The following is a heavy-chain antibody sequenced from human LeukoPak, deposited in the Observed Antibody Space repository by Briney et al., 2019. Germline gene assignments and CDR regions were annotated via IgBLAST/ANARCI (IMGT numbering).Heavy chain of an antibody. CDR1: GFTFSSYW. J-gene: IGHJ3*02. CDR3: ARSPYDSSGYWLSDAFDI. V-gene: IGHV3-74*01. D-gene: IGHD3-22*01. CDR2: INNDGSST. Sequence: PGGSLRLSCAASGFTFSSYWMHWVRHAPGKGLVWVSRINNDGSSTSYADSVKGRFTISRDNAKNTLYLQMNSLRAEDTAVYYCARSPYDSSGYWLSDAFDIWGQGTMVTVSS.